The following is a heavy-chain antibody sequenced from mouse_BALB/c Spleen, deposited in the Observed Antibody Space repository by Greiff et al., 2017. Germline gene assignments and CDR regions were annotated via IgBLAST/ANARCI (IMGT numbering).Heavy chain of an antibody. CDR3: ERGDYDDAMDD. J-gene: IGHJ4*01. Sequence: VKLQQSGAELVRPGSSVKISCKASGYAFSSYWMNWVKQRPGQGLEWIGQIYPGDGDTNYNGKFKGKATLTADKSSSTAYMQLSSLTSEDSAVYFCERGDYDDAMDDWGQGTSVTVSS. V-gene: IGHV1-80*01. CDR2: IYPGDGDT. CDR1: GYAFSSYW. D-gene: IGHD2-4*01.